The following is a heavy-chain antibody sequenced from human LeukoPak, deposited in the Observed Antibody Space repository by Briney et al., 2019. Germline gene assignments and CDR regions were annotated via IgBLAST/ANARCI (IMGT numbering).Heavy chain of an antibody. CDR1: GFIFSSYG. CDR2: IRYDGSNK. Sequence: PGGSLRLSCAASGFIFSSYGMHWVRQAPGKGLEWVAFIRYDGSNKYYADSVKGRFTISRDNSKNTLYLQMNSLRAEDTAVYYCAKDRGLAAAGRCMDVWGKGTTVTVSS. V-gene: IGHV3-30*02. J-gene: IGHJ6*03. D-gene: IGHD6-13*01. CDR3: AKDRGLAAAGRCMDV.